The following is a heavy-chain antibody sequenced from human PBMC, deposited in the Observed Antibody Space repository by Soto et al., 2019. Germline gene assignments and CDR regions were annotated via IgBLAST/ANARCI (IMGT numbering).Heavy chain of an antibody. V-gene: IGHV3-15*07. CDR1: GFTFSNVW. CDR2: IKSETDGGTI. D-gene: IGHD6-19*01. J-gene: IGHJ4*02. Sequence: EVQLVESGGGLVKPGGSLRLSCAGSGFTFSNVWMNWVRQAPGKGLEWVGRIKSETDGGTIDYAAPVKCRFTISRDDSNNTLYQQMNSLKTEDTATYYCTPLALKYNSDWYPLSDWGQGTRVTVSS. CDR3: TPLALKYNSDWYPLSD.